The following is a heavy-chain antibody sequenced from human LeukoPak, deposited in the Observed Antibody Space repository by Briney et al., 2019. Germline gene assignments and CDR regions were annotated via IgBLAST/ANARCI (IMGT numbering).Heavy chain of an antibody. CDR1: GFTFSSYG. V-gene: IGHV3-30*02. D-gene: IGHD1-26*01. Sequence: GGSLRLSCAASGFTFSSYGMHWVRQAPGKGLEWVAFIRYDGSNKYYADSVKGRFTISRDNSKNTLYLQMNSLRAEDTAVYYCAKDKGQWELPESYYYYYYMDVWGKGTTVTISS. CDR2: IRYDGSNK. J-gene: IGHJ6*03. CDR3: AKDKGQWELPESYYYYYYMDV.